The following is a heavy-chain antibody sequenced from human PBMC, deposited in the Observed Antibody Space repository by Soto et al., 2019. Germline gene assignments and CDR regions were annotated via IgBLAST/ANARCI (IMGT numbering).Heavy chain of an antibody. V-gene: IGHV1-2*02. CDR1: GYPVTAYY. J-gene: IGHJ3*02. CDR3: ARGGGVGVAGSAAFDM. Sequence: QLHLVQSGAVVKKPGASVTVSCSASGYPVTAYYMHWVRQAPGRGLEWMGGINPATGAAKYTQTFQGRVPMTRATSKSTVFMELSGLTTEDTAGFYWARGGGVGVAGSAAFDMWGQGTLVTVSS. D-gene: IGHD3-3*01. CDR2: INPATGAA.